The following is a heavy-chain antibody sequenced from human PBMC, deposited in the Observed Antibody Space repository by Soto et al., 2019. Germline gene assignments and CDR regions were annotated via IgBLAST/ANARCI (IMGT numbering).Heavy chain of an antibody. V-gene: IGHV1-8*01. CDR2: MNPNSGNT. J-gene: IGHJ6*03. D-gene: IGHD4-17*01. CDR3: ARGISLLGGDGYYYYYYMDV. CDR1: GFRIKCKY. Sequence: SKACGFRIKCKYLWSACQAKGQGLEWMGWMNPNSGNTGYAQKFQGRVTMTRNTSISTAYMELSSLRSEDTAVYYCARGISLLGGDGYYYYYYMDVWGKGTTVTVSS.